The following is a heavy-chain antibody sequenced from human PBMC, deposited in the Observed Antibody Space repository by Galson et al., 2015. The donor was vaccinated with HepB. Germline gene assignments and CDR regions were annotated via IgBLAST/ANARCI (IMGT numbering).Heavy chain of an antibody. V-gene: IGHV3-21*01. CDR1: GFTFSSYS. D-gene: IGHD3-3*01. CDR3: ARAYDSEDAFDI. Sequence: SLRLSCAASGFTFSSYSMNWVRQAPGKGLEWVSSISSSSSYIYYADSVKGRFTISRDNAKNSLYLQMNSLRAEDTAVYYCARAYDSEDAFDIWGQGTMVTVSS. J-gene: IGHJ3*02. CDR2: ISSSSSYI.